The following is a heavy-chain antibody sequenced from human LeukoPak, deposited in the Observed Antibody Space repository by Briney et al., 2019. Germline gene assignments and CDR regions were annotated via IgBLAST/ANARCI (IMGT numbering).Heavy chain of an antibody. CDR3: ARLGIRSYSSGWRGTRAYYYYYMDV. CDR2: ISAYNGNT. V-gene: IGHV1-18*01. Sequence: ASVKVSCKASGYTFTSYGISWVRQAPGQGLEWMGWISAYNGNTNYAQKLQGRVTMTTDTSTSTAYMELRSLRSDDTAVYYCARLGIRSYSSGWRGTRAYYYYYMDVWGKGTTVTVSS. D-gene: IGHD6-19*01. J-gene: IGHJ6*03. CDR1: GYTFTSYG.